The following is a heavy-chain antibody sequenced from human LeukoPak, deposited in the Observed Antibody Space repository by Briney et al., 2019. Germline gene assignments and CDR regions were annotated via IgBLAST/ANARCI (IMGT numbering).Heavy chain of an antibody. J-gene: IGHJ4*02. CDR2: VNPNSGNT. CDR1: GYTFTSYD. CDR3: ARRSDGYDSSAYYH. Sequence: GASVKVSCKASGYTFTSYDINWVRQATGQGLEWMGWVNPNSGNTGYAQKFQGRVTMTRNTATSTVYMDLSSLTSDDTAIYYCARRSDGYDSSAYYHWGLGTLVTVSS. V-gene: IGHV1-8*01. D-gene: IGHD3-22*01.